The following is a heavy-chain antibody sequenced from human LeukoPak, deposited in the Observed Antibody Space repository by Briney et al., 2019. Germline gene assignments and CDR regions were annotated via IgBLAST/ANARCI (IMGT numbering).Heavy chain of an antibody. CDR2: ISGRGGST. Sequence: QSGGSLRLSCAASGFTFSSYAMSWVRQAPGKGLEWVSAISGRGGSTYYADSVKGRFTISRDNSKNTLYLQMNSLRAEDTAVYYCAKVPSSWYYFDYWGQGTLVTVSS. D-gene: IGHD6-13*01. J-gene: IGHJ4*02. CDR1: GFTFSSYA. CDR3: AKVPSSWYYFDY. V-gene: IGHV3-23*01.